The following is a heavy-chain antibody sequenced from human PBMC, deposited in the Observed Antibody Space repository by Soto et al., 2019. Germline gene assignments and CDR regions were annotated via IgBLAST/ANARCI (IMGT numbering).Heavy chain of an antibody. J-gene: IGHJ6*02. D-gene: IGHD3-22*01. Sequence: PXGSLRLSRAASGFTFSSYAMSWVRQAPGKGLEWVSAISGSGGSTYYADSVKGRFTISRDNSKNTLYLQMNSLRAEDTAVYYCARVVARGNGMDVWGQGTTVTVSS. V-gene: IGHV3-23*01. CDR2: ISGSGGST. CDR3: ARVVARGNGMDV. CDR1: GFTFSSYA.